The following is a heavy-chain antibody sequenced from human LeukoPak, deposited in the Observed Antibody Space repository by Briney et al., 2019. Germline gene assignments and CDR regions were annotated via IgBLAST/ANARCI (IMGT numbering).Heavy chain of an antibody. V-gene: IGHV1-2*02. CDR1: GYTFTGYY. CDR3: ATSGGELAAFDI. CDR2: INPNSGGT. D-gene: IGHD2-21*01. Sequence: ASVKVSRKASGYTFTGYYMHWVRQAPGQGLEWMGWINPNSGGTNYAQKFQGRVTMTRDTSISTAYMEVSRLRSDDTAVYYCATSGGELAAFDIWGQGTMVTVSS. J-gene: IGHJ3*02.